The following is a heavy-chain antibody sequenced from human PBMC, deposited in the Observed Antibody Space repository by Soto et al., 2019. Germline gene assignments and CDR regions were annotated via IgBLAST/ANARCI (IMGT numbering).Heavy chain of an antibody. CDR3: TTTRPNRYCSSTSCPRYYGMDV. CDR2: IKSKTDGGTT. D-gene: IGHD2-2*01. CDR1: GFTFSNAW. J-gene: IGHJ6*02. V-gene: IGHV3-15*01. Sequence: GGSLRLSCAASGFTFSNAWMSWVRQAPGKGLEWVGRIKSKTDGGTTDYAAPVKGRFSISRDDSKNTLCLQMNSLKTEDTAVYYCTTTRPNRYCSSTSCPRYYGMDVWGQGTTVTVSS.